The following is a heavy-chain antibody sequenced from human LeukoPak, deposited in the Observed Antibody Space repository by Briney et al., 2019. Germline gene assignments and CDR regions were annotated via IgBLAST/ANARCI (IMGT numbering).Heavy chain of an antibody. CDR1: GFTFSSYA. Sequence: GGSLRLSCAASGFTFSSYAMSWVRQAPGKGLEWVSAISGSGGSTYYADSVKGRFTISRDNSKNTLYLQMNSLRADDTAVYYCAKIGSLSTTDAPCDYWGQGTLVTVSS. CDR3: AKIGSLSTTDAPCDY. CDR2: ISGSGGST. D-gene: IGHD1-1*01. J-gene: IGHJ4*02. V-gene: IGHV3-23*01.